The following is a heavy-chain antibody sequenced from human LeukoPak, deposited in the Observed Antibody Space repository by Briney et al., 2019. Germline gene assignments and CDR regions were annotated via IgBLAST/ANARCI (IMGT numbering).Heavy chain of an antibody. D-gene: IGHD6-13*01. CDR1: GFTLSGYS. V-gene: IGHV3-21*04. CDR2: ISSSSTYI. J-gene: IGHJ4*02. Sequence: PGGSLRLSCAASGFTLSGYSMSWVRQAPGKGLEWVSSISSSSTYIYYADSVKGRFTISRDNAKNTLYLQMNSLRAEDTAVYYCARSIAAAGPPGYFDYWGQGTLVTVSS. CDR3: ARSIAAAGPPGYFDY.